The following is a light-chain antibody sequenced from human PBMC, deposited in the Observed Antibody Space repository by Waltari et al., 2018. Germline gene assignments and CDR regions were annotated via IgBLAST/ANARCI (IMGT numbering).Light chain of an antibody. Sequence: DIQMTQSQSSPSASVGDRVTITCRASQSISSSLNWYQQKPGKAPKLLIYEASSLQSGVPARFSGSGSGTDFTLTISSLQPEDFATYYCQQSSSTPFTFGPGTKVDIK. CDR2: EAS. CDR1: QSISSS. CDR3: QQSSSTPFT. V-gene: IGKV1-39*01. J-gene: IGKJ3*01.